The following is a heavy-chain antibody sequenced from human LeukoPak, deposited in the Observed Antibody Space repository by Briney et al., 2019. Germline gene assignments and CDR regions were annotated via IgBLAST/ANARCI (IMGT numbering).Heavy chain of an antibody. J-gene: IGHJ4*02. CDR3: ATRGIAVADDY. CDR1: GGTFSSYA. V-gene: IGHV1-69*04. D-gene: IGHD6-19*01. CDR2: IIPILGIA. Sequence: SVKVSCKASGGTFSSYAISWVRQAPGQGLEWMGRIIPILGIANYAQRFQGRVTITADKSTSTAYMELSSLRSEDTAVYYCATRGIAVADDYWGQGTLVTVSS.